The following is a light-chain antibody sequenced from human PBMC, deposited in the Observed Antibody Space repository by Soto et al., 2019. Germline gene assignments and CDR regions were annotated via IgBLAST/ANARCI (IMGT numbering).Light chain of an antibody. CDR2: AAS. Sequence: DIQMTQSPSSLSASVGDRVTITCRARQGISYYLAWYQHKPGKVPKLLIYAASTLQSGVPSRFSSSGARTDFTLTISIRQPEAVATYYCQMYNSAPFTFVPGTKV. J-gene: IGKJ3*01. V-gene: IGKV1-27*01. CDR1: QGISYY. CDR3: QMYNSAPFT.